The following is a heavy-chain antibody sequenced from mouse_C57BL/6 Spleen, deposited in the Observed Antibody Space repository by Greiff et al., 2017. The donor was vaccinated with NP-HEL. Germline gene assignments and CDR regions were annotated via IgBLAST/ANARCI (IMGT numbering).Heavy chain of an antibody. CDR2: ISDGGSYT. V-gene: IGHV5-4*01. Sequence: EVQLVESGGGLVKPGGSLKLSCAASGFTFSSYAMSWVRQTPEKRLEWVATISDGGSYTYYPDNVKGRFTISRDNAKNNLYLQMSHLKSEDTAMYYCARDQGYAYYFDYWGQGTTLTVSS. CDR1: GFTFSSYA. J-gene: IGHJ2*01. CDR3: ARDQGYAYYFDY. D-gene: IGHD3-2*02.